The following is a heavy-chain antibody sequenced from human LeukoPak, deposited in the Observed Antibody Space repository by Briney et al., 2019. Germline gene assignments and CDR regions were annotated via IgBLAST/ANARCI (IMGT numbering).Heavy chain of an antibody. D-gene: IGHD5-24*01. CDR3: AREDGYNAPFDY. V-gene: IGHV3-53*01. CDR2: IYSGGVI. CDR1: GFTVSSYY. Sequence: PGGSLRLSCAASGFTVSSYYMSWVRQAPGKGLEWVSVIYSGGVIYYADSVKGRFTISRDNSKNMLYLQMNSLRAEVTAVYYCAREDGYNAPFDYWGQGTLVTVSS. J-gene: IGHJ4*02.